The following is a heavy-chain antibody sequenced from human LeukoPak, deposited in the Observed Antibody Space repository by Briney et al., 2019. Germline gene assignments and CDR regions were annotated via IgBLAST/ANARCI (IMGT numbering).Heavy chain of an antibody. Sequence: GTSLRLSCAASGFTFSSFGMHWVRQAPGKGLEWVAVISNDGSDKYYADSVKGRITISRDNSKNTLYLQMNSLRAEDTGVYYCAKDRGIAPAGNSRGFDPWGQGTLVTVTS. D-gene: IGHD6-13*01. CDR1: GFTFSSFG. V-gene: IGHV3-30*18. CDR3: AKDRGIAPAGNSRGFDP. J-gene: IGHJ5*02. CDR2: ISNDGSDK.